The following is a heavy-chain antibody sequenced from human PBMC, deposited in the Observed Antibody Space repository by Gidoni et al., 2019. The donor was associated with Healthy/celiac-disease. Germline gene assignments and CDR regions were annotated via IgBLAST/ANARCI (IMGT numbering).Heavy chain of an antibody. CDR2: ISYDGSNK. D-gene: IGHD3-9*01. Sequence: QVQLVESGGGVVQPGRSLRLSCAASGFTFSSYAMHWVRQAPGKGLEWVAIISYDGSNKYYADSVKGRFTSSRDNSKNTLYLQMNSLRAEDTAVYYCARVRYDPGAFDIWGQGTMVTVSS. CDR1: GFTFSSYA. J-gene: IGHJ3*02. CDR3: ARVRYDPGAFDI. V-gene: IGHV3-30-3*01.